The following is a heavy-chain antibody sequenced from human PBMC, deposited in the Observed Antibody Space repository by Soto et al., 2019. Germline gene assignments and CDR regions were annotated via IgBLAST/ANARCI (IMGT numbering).Heavy chain of an antibody. J-gene: IGHJ6*02. V-gene: IGHV3-15*01. CDR3: TTDCVTTPGLCFYYGLDV. Sequence: GGSLRLSCEASGFTFSKAWMNWVRQAPGKGLEWVGQIKTKTDGGPTDYAAPVKGRFTISRDDSKNTVYLQMNSLKTEDTAVYYFTTDCVTTPGLCFYYGLDVWGQGTMVTVSS. CDR1: GFTFSKAW. CDR2: IKTKTDGGPT. D-gene: IGHD3-16*01.